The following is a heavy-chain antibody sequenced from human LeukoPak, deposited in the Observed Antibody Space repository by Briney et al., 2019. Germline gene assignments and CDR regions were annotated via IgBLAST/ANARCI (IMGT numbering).Heavy chain of an antibody. D-gene: IGHD3-10*01. CDR2: ISGGGGST. J-gene: IGHJ4*02. V-gene: IGHV3-23*01. CDR3: AKREFDSSDFDY. Sequence: GGSLGLSCATSGFTFSSYAMSWVRQAPGKGLEWVSAISGGGGSTYYADSVKGRFTISRDNSKNTLYLQMDSLRAEDTAVYYCAKREFDSSDFDYWGQGTLVTVSS. CDR1: GFTFSSYA.